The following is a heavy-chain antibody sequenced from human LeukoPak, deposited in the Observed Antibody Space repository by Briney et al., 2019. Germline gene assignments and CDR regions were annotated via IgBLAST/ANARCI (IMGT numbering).Heavy chain of an antibody. V-gene: IGHV3-48*04. Sequence: GGSLRLSCAASGFTFSSYSMNWVRQAPGKGLEWVSYISSSSSTIYYADSVKGRFTISRDNAKNSLYLQMNSLRAEDTAVYYCARDYIPTGDYYYYMDVWGKGTTVTVSS. CDR3: ARDYIPTGDYYYYMDV. CDR1: GFTFSSYS. D-gene: IGHD4-17*01. J-gene: IGHJ6*03. CDR2: ISSSSSTI.